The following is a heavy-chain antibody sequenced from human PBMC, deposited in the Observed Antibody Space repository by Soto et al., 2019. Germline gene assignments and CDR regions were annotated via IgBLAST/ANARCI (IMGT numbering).Heavy chain of an antibody. J-gene: IGHJ4*02. Sequence: SVKVSCKASGGTFSSYAISWVRQAPGQGLEWMGGIIPIFGTANYAQKFQGRVTITADKSTSTAYMELSSLTSEDTAVYYCARRGALTSYYYGYYFDYWGQGTLVTVSS. CDR2: IIPIFGTA. CDR1: GGTFSSYA. CDR3: ARRGALTSYYYGYYFDY. V-gene: IGHV1-69*06. D-gene: IGHD3-9*01.